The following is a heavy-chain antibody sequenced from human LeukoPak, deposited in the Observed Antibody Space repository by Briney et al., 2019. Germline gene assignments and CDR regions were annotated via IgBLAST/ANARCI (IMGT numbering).Heavy chain of an antibody. D-gene: IGHD3-10*01. V-gene: IGHV4-39*01. J-gene: IGHJ5*02. CDR1: GGSLNSPNYY. Sequence: PSETLSLTCIVSGGSLNSPNYYWGWIRQPPGKGLEWIGTIYYSVTTYYNPSLKSRLTISVDTSKNQFSLKLTSVTAADTAVYYCARHDYYGSLNWFDPWGQGTLITVSS. CDR2: IYYSVTT. CDR3: ARHDYYGSLNWFDP.